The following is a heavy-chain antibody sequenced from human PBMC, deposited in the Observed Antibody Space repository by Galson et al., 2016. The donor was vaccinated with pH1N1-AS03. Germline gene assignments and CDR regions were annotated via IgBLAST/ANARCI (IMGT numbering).Heavy chain of an antibody. D-gene: IGHD2-15*01. V-gene: IGHV4-39*07. CDR3: ARDRRDCSGGSCSQDGWFDP. CDR1: GASVSHYASY. J-gene: IGHJ5*02. Sequence: ETLSLTCSVSGASVSHYASYWGWIRQAPGKGLEWIATVSARGTTYHNPSLDSRLTISLDTSTNHFSLTLTSVTAADTAMYYCARDRRDCSGGSCSQDGWFDPWGQGTLVVVSS. CDR2: VSARGTT.